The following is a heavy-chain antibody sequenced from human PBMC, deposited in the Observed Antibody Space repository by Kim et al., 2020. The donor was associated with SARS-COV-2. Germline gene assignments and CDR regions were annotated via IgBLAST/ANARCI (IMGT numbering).Heavy chain of an antibody. D-gene: IGHD3-22*01. CDR3: ARDQYYYDSSGYSGHPFDY. V-gene: IGHV3-30*07. Sequence: GRFTISRDNCKNTLYLQMNSLRAEDTAVYYCARDQYYYDSSGYSGHPFDYWGQGTLVTVSS. J-gene: IGHJ4*02.